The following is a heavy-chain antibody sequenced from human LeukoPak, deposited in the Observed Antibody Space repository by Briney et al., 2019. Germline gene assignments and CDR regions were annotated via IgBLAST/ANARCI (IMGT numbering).Heavy chain of an antibody. J-gene: IGHJ4*02. D-gene: IGHD2-15*01. CDR2: ISAYNGNT. Sequence: GASVKVSCKASGYTFTSYGISWVRQAPGQGLEWMGWISAYNGNTNYAQKLQGRVTMTTDTSTSTAYMELRSLRSDDTAVYNCARDVYCSGGSCYPTGVDYWGQGTLVTVSS. CDR1: GYTFTSYG. CDR3: ARDVYCSGGSCYPTGVDY. V-gene: IGHV1-18*01.